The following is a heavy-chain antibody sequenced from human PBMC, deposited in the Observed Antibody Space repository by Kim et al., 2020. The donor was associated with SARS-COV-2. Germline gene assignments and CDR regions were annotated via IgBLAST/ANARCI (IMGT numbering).Heavy chain of an antibody. V-gene: IGHV3-21*01. CDR1: GFTFSSYS. J-gene: IGHJ6*02. Sequence: GGSLRLSCAASGFTFSSYSMNWVRQAPGKGLEWVSSISSSSSYIYYADSVKGRFTISRDNAKNSLYLQMNSLRAEDTAVYYCARDRDYDSSGYYLWYYYYYGMDVWGQGTTVTVSS. CDR3: ARDRDYDSSGYYLWYYYYYGMDV. D-gene: IGHD3-22*01. CDR2: ISSSSSYI.